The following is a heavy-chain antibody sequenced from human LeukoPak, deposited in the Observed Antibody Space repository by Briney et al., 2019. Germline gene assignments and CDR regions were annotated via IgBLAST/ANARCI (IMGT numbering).Heavy chain of an antibody. D-gene: IGHD3-10*01. V-gene: IGHV3-23*01. Sequence: SGGSLRLSCAASGFTCSSYAMSWVRQAPGKGLEWVSDISGSGGGSYYEDSVKGRFTISRDNSKNTLYLQMNSLSANDTAVYYCAKRHYDGSGSYDYWGQGTLVTVSS. CDR3: AKRHYDGSGSYDY. CDR1: GFTCSSYA. J-gene: IGHJ4*02. CDR2: ISGSGGGS.